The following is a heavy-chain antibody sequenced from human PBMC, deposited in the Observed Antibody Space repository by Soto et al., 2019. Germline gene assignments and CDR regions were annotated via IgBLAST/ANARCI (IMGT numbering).Heavy chain of an antibody. CDR1: GFTFSSYA. CDR2: ISYDGSNK. CDR3: ARASNVWDTAMVFFDY. V-gene: IGHV3-30-3*01. Sequence: QVQLVESGGGVVQPGRSLRLSCAASGFTFSSYAMHWVRQAPGKGLEWVAVISYDGSNKYYADSVKGRFTISRDNSKNTLYLQMNSLRAEDTAVYYCARASNVWDTAMVFFDYWGQGTLVTVSS. J-gene: IGHJ4*02. D-gene: IGHD5-18*01.